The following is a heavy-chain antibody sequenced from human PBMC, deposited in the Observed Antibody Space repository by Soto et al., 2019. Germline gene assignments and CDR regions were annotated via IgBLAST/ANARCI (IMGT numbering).Heavy chain of an antibody. V-gene: IGHV3-33*01. Sequence: GGSLRLSCAASGFTFSSYGMHWVRQAPGKGLEWVAVIWYDGSNKYYADSVKGRFTISRDNSKNTLYLQMNSLRAEDTAVYYCATYYDFWSGYSNTYYMDVWGKGTTVTVSS. CDR1: GFTFSSYG. D-gene: IGHD3-3*01. J-gene: IGHJ6*03. CDR3: ATYYDFWSGYSNTYYMDV. CDR2: IWYDGSNK.